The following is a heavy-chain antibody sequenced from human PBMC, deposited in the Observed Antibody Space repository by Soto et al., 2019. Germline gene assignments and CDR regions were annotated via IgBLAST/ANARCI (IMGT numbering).Heavy chain of an antibody. CDR2: INHLGSI. J-gene: IGHJ6*03. Sequence: SETLSLTCVVSGGSLSDYFWSWIRQPPGMALEWIGEINHLGSINYNPSPKSRVTMSVDTSKNQFSLTLNSVTAADTATYYCARGGISHWAYFYYMDVWDRGTTVT. V-gene: IGHV4-34*01. CDR1: GGSLSDYF. CDR3: ARGGISHWAYFYYMDV. D-gene: IGHD2-21*01.